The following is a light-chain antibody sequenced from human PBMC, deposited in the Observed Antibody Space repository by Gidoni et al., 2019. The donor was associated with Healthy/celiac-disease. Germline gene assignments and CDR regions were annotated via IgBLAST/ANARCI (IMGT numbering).Light chain of an antibody. Sequence: EIVMTQSPATLSVSPGERAPLSCMASQRVSSNLAWYQQKPGQAPSLLIYGASTRATGIPAMFSGSGSGTEFTLTISSLQSEDFAVYYCQQYNNWPPYTFGQGTKLEIK. CDR3: QQYNNWPPYT. CDR1: QRVSSN. CDR2: GAS. V-gene: IGKV3-15*01. J-gene: IGKJ2*01.